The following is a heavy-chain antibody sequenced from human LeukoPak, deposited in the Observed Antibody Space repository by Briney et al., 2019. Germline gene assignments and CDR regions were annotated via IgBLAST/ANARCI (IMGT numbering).Heavy chain of an antibody. D-gene: IGHD1-26*01. Sequence: GGSLRLSCAASGFTFSSYGMHWVRQDPGKGLEWVAVISYDGSNKYYADSVKGRFTISRDNSKNTLYLQMNSLRAEDTAVYYCAKDRGYSGSYSSYFDYWGQGTLVTVSS. J-gene: IGHJ4*02. CDR1: GFTFSSYG. V-gene: IGHV3-30*18. CDR3: AKDRGYSGSYSSYFDY. CDR2: ISYDGSNK.